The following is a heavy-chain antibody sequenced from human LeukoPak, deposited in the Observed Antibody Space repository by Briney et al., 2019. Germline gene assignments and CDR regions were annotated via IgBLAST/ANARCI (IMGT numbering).Heavy chain of an antibody. Sequence: GGSLRLSCAASGFTFSSYSMNWVRQAPGKGLEWVSSISSSSSYMYYTDSMKGRFTISRDNAKNSLYLQMNSLRAEDTAVYYCARVREAAAFDIWGQGTMVTVSS. J-gene: IGHJ3*02. CDR1: GFTFSSYS. V-gene: IGHV3-21*01. D-gene: IGHD6-25*01. CDR3: ARVREAAAFDI. CDR2: ISSSSSYM.